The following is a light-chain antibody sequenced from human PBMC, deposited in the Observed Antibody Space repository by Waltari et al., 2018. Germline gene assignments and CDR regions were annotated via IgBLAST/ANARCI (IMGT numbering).Light chain of an antibody. Sequence: QSALTHPPSASGSPRQSVPISCTGTSPDIGHSNYVSWYQQHPGKVPKLMIYDVYKRPSGVPDRFSGYKSGNTAFLTVSGPQGEDEADYYCSSFAGTHHVVFGGGTKLTVL. CDR1: SPDIGHSNY. CDR2: DVY. V-gene: IGLV2-8*01. CDR3: SSFAGTHHVV. J-gene: IGLJ2*01.